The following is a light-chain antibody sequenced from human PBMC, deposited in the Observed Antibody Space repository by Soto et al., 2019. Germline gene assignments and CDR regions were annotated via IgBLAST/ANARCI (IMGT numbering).Light chain of an antibody. V-gene: IGLV2-8*01. CDR2: EVN. Sequence: QSALTQPPSASGSPGQSVAISCTGTSSDVGGYSYVSWYQQHPGKAPKLMIYEVNKRPSGVPDRFSGSKSGNTASLTVSGLQAEDEADYYCSSYAGSNNSYVFGTGTKVTVL. J-gene: IGLJ1*01. CDR1: SSDVGGYSY. CDR3: SSYAGSNNSYV.